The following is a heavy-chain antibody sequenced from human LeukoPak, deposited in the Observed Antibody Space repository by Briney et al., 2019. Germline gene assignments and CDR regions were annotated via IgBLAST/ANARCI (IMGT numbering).Heavy chain of an antibody. Sequence: GGSLRLSCAASGFTFSNAWMSWVRQAPGKGLEWVGRIKSKTDGGTTDYAAPVKGRFTISRDDSQNTLYLQMNSLKTEDTAVYYCTTDYQRYCTNGVCYRRYFQHWGQGTLVTVSS. V-gene: IGHV3-15*01. CDR3: TTDYQRYCTNGVCYRRYFQH. D-gene: IGHD2-8*01. CDR1: GFTFSNAW. J-gene: IGHJ1*01. CDR2: IKSKTDGGTT.